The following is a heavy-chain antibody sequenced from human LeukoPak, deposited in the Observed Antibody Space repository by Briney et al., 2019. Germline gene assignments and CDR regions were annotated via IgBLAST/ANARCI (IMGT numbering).Heavy chain of an antibody. V-gene: IGHV1-2*02. CDR1: GYTFTGYY. D-gene: IGHD1-26*01. Sequence: GASVKVSCKASGYTFTGYYMHWVRQAPGQGLEWMGWINPNSGGTNYAQKFQGRVTMTRDTSISTAYMELSRLRSEDTAVYYCARAVGAMHHYFDYWGQGTLVTVSS. CDR3: ARAVGAMHHYFDY. J-gene: IGHJ4*02. CDR2: INPNSGGT.